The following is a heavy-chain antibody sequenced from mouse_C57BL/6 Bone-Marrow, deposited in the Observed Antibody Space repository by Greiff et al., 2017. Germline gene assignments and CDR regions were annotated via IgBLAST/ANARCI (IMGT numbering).Heavy chain of an antibody. J-gene: IGHJ1*03. D-gene: IGHD2-5*01. CDR1: GYTFTSYW. CDR2: IHPNSGST. V-gene: IGHV1-64*01. CDR3: ARLDSNYVDWYFDV. Sequence: LQESGAELVKPGASVKLSCKASGYTFTSYWMHWVKQRPGQGLEWIGMIHPNSGSTNYNEKFKSKATLTVDKSSSTAYMQLSSLTSEDSAVYYCARLDSNYVDWYFDVWGTGTTVTVSS.